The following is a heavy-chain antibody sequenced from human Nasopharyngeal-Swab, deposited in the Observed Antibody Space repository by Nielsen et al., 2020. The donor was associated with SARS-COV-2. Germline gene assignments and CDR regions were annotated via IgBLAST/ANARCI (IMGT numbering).Heavy chain of an antibody. J-gene: IGHJ6*03. CDR2: ISYDGNNK. CDR1: GFSFSSYA. V-gene: IGHV3-30-3*01. Sequence: GESLKISCAASGFSFSSYALHWVRQAPGKGLEWVKVISYDGNNKHYADSVKGRFTISRDNSKKTLFLQMNSLRVEDTAVYYCARGGFLEWFYYMDVWGKGTTVTVSS. CDR3: ARGGFLEWFYYMDV. D-gene: IGHD3-3*01.